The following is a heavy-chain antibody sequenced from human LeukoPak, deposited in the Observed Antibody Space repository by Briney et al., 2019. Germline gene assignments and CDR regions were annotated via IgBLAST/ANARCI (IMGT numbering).Heavy chain of an antibody. CDR2: ISGSDGNT. CDR1: GFTFSSYG. Sequence: GGSLRLSCAASGFTFSSYGMSWVRQAPGKGLEWVSAISGSDGNTYYADSVKGRFTISRDNSKNTLHLQMNSLRAEDTAVYYCAKETAGGYSYGYFDYWGQGTLVTVSS. J-gene: IGHJ4*02. V-gene: IGHV3-23*01. D-gene: IGHD5-18*01. CDR3: AKETAGGYSYGYFDY.